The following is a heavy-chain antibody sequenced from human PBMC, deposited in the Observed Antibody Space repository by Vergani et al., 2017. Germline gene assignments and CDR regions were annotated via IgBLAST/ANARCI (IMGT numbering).Heavy chain of an antibody. V-gene: IGHV3-33*06. Sequence: QVQLVESGGGVIQPGRSLRLSCAASGFTFSSYGMHWVRQAPGKGLEWVAVIWYDGSNKYYADSVKGRFTISRDNSKNTLYLQMNSLRAEDTAVYYCAKDLTGDDDAFDIWGQGTMVTVSS. CDR3: AKDLTGDDDAFDI. CDR2: IWYDGSNK. CDR1: GFTFSSYG. J-gene: IGHJ3*02. D-gene: IGHD4-17*01.